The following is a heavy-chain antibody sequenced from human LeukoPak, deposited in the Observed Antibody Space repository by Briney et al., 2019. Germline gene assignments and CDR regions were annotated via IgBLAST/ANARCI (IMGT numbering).Heavy chain of an antibody. CDR2: ISDSGGRT. CDR3: AKGGTQVVATATDYDY. Sequence: GGSLRLSCAASGFTFSNYDMNWVRQPPGKGLEWVSIISDSGGRTYYADSVKGRFTISRDNSKNTLYLQMNSLRVEDTAVYYCAKGGTQVVATATDYDYWGQGTRVTVSS. J-gene: IGHJ4*02. V-gene: IGHV3-23*01. D-gene: IGHD2-2*01. CDR1: GFTFSNYD.